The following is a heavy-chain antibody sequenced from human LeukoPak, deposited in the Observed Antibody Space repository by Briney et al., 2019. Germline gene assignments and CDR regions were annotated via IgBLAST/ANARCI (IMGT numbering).Heavy chain of an antibody. Sequence: PARSLRLSCAASGITFNSYAMHWVRQAPGKGLEWVAVISHDGSNRYYGDSVKGRFTISRDNSKNTLFLQMDSLRAEDTAVYYCASGYTYYYGSGSYHWGQGTLVTVSS. CDR2: ISHDGSNR. CDR3: ASGYTYYYGSGSYH. J-gene: IGHJ4*02. V-gene: IGHV3-30*04. CDR1: GITFNSYA. D-gene: IGHD3-10*01.